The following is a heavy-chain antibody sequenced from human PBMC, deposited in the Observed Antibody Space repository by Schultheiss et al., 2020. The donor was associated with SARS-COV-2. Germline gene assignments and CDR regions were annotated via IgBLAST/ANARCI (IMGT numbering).Heavy chain of an antibody. J-gene: IGHJ6*02. CDR1: GFTFSSYG. Sequence: GGSLRLSCAASGFTFSSYGMHWVRQAPGKGLEWVAVISYDGSNKYYADSVKGRFTISRDNSKNTLYLQMNSLRAEDTAVYYCARDPSPRYVNYYYGMDVWGQGTTVTVSS. V-gene: IGHV3-30*03. CDR3: ARDPSPRYVNYYYGMDV. CDR2: ISYDGSNK. D-gene: IGHD5-12*01.